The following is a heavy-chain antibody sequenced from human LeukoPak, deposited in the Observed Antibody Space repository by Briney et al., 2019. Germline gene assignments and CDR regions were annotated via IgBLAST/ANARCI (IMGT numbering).Heavy chain of an antibody. J-gene: IGHJ4*02. CDR2: ITPLFGTA. D-gene: IGHD3-22*01. CDR3: ARDLAPSYYDSSGYPDY. CDR1: GGTFSKYT. Sequence: SVKVSCKASGGTFSKYTISWVRQRPGQGLEWMGGITPLFGTANYAQKFQGRVTITADESASTAYMELSSLRSEDTAVYYCARDLAPSYYDSSGYPDYWGQGTLVTVSS. V-gene: IGHV1-69*13.